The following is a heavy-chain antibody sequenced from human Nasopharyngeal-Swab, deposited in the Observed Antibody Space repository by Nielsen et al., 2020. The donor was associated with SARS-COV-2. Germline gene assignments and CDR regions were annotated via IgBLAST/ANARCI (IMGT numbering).Heavy chain of an antibody. D-gene: IGHD3-10*01. V-gene: IGHV3-23*01. J-gene: IGHJ4*02. CDR3: ASGAVDGSGTYRLGEY. CDR2: ISGSDYST. Sequence: GESLKISCAASGFTYNTYAISWVRQAPGKGLEWVSVISGSDYSTKYADSVKGRFTISRDNAKNTLYLQMNSLRAEDTAVYYCASGAVDGSGTYRLGEYWGQGTLVTVSS. CDR1: GFTYNTYA.